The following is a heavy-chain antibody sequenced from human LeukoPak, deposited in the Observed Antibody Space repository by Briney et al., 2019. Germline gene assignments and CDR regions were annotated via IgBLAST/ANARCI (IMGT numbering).Heavy chain of an antibody. D-gene: IGHD6-19*01. J-gene: IGHJ4*02. CDR2: ISGSGGST. CDR3: AKDWDPWLGTDY. CDR1: GFTFSSYA. Sequence: GGSLRLSCAASGFTFSSYAMSWVRQAPGKGLEWVSAISGSGGSTYYADSVKGRLTISRDNSKNTLYLQMNSLRAEDTAVYYCAKDWDPWLGTDYWGQGTLVTVSS. V-gene: IGHV3-23*01.